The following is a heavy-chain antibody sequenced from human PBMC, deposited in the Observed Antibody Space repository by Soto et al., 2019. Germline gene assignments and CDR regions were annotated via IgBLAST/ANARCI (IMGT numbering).Heavy chain of an antibody. CDR1: GFTFSTYG. CDR3: AKTSQAPSGYYREGFFEY. D-gene: IGHD3-3*01. CDR2: TRGRGSVT. V-gene: IGHV3-23*01. Sequence: EVQLLDSGGGLVQPGGSLSLSCSVSGFTFSTYGMSWVRQAPGMGLEWVSATRGRGSVTYYADSVKGRFTISRDNSKNTLYLQMNSRRAEDTAVYYCAKTSQAPSGYYREGFFEYLGQGILVTVSS. J-gene: IGHJ4*02.